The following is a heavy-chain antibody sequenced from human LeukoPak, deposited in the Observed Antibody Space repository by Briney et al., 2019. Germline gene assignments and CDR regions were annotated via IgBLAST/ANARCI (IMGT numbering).Heavy chain of an antibody. J-gene: IGHJ4*02. CDR1: GGSMSSYY. D-gene: IGHD3-10*01. Sequence: PSETLSLTCTVSGGSMSSYYWSWIRQPPGKGLEWIGYIYTSGSTNYNPSLKSRVTISADTSKNQFSLKLSSVTAADTAVYYCARWAERGRFDYWGQGTLVTVSS. CDR3: ARWAERGRFDY. V-gene: IGHV4-4*09. CDR2: IYTSGST.